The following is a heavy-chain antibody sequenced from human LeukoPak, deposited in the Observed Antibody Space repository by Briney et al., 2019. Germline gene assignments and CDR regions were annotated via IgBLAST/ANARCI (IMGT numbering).Heavy chain of an antibody. V-gene: IGHV3-11*01. D-gene: IGHD1-26*01. Sequence: PGGSLRLSCAASGFTFNDYYLSWIRQALGKGLEWGSYISDSGRIIYYADSVKSQFTISRDNATNTLYLQMRSLRAEDTAVDYCARKVNGIFDYWGQGTLVTVSS. CDR3: ARKVNGIFDY. J-gene: IGHJ4*02. CDR2: ISDSGRII. CDR1: GFTFNDYY.